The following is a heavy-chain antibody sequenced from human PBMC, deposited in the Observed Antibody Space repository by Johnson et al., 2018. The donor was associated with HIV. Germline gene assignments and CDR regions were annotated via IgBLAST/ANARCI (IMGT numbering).Heavy chain of an antibody. V-gene: IGHV3-33*06. D-gene: IGHD6-19*01. CDR3: AKDRSTGWYPAFDI. Sequence: QVQLVESGGGVVQPGRSLRISCAASGFTFSNYAMHWVRQAPGKGLAWVAVIWYDGSNKYYADSVKGRFTISRDNSKNTLYLQMNSLRAEDTALYYCAKDRSTGWYPAFDIWGQGTMVTVSS. CDR1: GFTFSNYA. CDR2: IWYDGSNK. J-gene: IGHJ3*02.